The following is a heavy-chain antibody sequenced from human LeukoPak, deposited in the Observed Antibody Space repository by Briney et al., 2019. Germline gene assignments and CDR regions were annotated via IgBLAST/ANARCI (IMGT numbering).Heavy chain of an antibody. J-gene: IGHJ4*02. CDR2: IYYYSGST. D-gene: IGHD3-10*01. CDR3: ARRPYYGSGSYYTLDY. CDR1: GGSISSSNYY. Sequence: PSETLSLTCSVSGGSISSSNYYWGWIRQPPGKGLEWIGSIYYYSGSTYYNSSLKSRVTISVDTSKNQFSLKLSSVTAADTAVYYCARRPYYGSGSYYTLDYWGQGTLVTVSS. V-gene: IGHV4-39*01.